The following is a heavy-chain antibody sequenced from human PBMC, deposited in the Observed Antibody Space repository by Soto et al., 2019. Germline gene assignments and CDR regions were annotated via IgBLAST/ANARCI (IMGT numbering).Heavy chain of an antibody. CDR3: AKGGRGDIVVVSSVVPYYVDMDV. D-gene: IGHD2-2*01. V-gene: IGHV3-30*18. J-gene: IGHJ6*02. CDR2: ISYDGNKK. CDR1: GFTFSFYD. Sequence: QMQLVESGGGVVQSGGSLRPSCAASGFTFSFYDMHWVRQAPGKGLEWVAFISYDGNKKYYADSVKGRFTISRDNSKNTLYLQMNSVGPEDTAMYYCAKGGRGDIVVVSSVVPYYVDMDVWGQGTTVTVSS.